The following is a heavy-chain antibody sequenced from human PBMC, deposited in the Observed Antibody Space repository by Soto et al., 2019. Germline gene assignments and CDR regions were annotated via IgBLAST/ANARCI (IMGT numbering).Heavy chain of an antibody. D-gene: IGHD3-3*01. V-gene: IGHV3-15*07. CDR1: GFTFSNAW. CDR2: IKSKTDGGTT. CDR3: TTAVYYDFCSGYYKFYYYDGMAV. Sequence: GGSLGLSCAASGFTFSNAWMNWVRQAPGKGLEWVGRIKSKTDGGTTDYAAPVKGRFTISRDDSNNTLYLQMNSLKTEDTAVYYCTTAVYYDFCSGYYKFYYYDGMAVWGQGTSVPGSS. J-gene: IGHJ6*02.